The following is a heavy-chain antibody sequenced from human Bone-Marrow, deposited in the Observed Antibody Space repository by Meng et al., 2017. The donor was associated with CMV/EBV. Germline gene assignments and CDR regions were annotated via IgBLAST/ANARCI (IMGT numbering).Heavy chain of an antibody. CDR2: IYYSGST. D-gene: IGHD4-17*01. Sequence: SETLSLTCTVSGGSISSYYWSWIRQPPGKGLEWIGYIYYSGSTYYNPSLKSRVTISVDTSKNQFSLKLSSVTAADTAVYYCAREHPVTEQIDYWGQGTLVTVSS. V-gene: IGHV4-59*12. CDR1: GGSISSYY. CDR3: AREHPVTEQIDY. J-gene: IGHJ4*02.